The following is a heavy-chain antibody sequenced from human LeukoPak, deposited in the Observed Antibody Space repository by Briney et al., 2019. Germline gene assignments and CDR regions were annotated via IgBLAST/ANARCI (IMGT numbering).Heavy chain of an antibody. CDR2: ILGSGGGI. J-gene: IGHJ4*02. D-gene: IGHD5-12*01. CDR3: ARRGANSGHTFDY. V-gene: IGHV3-23*01. Sequence: GGSLRLSCAASGFAFSNYAMAWVRQAPGKGLELVSVILGSGGGIRYADSVKGRFTISRDNSRNALYLQMNSPRADDTAVYYCARRGANSGHTFDYWGQGTLVSVSS. CDR1: GFAFSNYA.